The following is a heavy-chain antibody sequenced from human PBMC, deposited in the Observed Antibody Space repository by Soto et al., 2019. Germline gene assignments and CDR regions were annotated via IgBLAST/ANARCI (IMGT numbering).Heavy chain of an antibody. J-gene: IGHJ4*02. CDR3: ARDRGSMVRGVIPDY. CDR1: GFTFSSYG. D-gene: IGHD3-10*01. V-gene: IGHV3-33*01. CDR2: IWYDGSNK. Sequence: QVQLVESGGGVVQPGRSLRLSCAASGFTFSSYGMHWVRQAPGKGLEWVAVIWYDGSNKYYADSVKGRFTISRDNSKNPVYLQRSSLRAEDTAVYYCARDRGSMVRGVIPDYWGQGTLVTVSS.